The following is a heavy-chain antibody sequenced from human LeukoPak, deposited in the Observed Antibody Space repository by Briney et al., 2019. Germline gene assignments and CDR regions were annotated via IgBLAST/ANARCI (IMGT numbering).Heavy chain of an antibody. CDR2: IIPIFGTA. V-gene: IGHV1-69*13. D-gene: IGHD6-19*01. CDR3: AREGEQWLVYFDY. CDR1: GGTFSSYA. J-gene: IGHJ4*02. Sequence: SVKVSCKASGGTFSSYAISWVRQAPGQGLEWMGGIIPIFGTANYAQKFQGRVTITADESTSTAYMELSSLRSEDTAVYYCAREGEQWLVYFDYWGQGTLVTVSS.